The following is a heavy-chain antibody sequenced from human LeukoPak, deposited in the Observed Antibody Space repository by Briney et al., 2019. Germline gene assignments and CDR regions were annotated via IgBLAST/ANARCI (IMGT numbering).Heavy chain of an antibody. J-gene: IGHJ4*02. CDR2: INPNSGGT. V-gene: IGHV1-2*02. CDR3: ATKGGYSSHFDY. D-gene: IGHD3-22*01. CDR1: GYTFTGYY. Sequence: ASVKVSCKASGYTFTGYYMHWVRQAPGQGLERMGWINPNSGGTNYAQKFQGRVTMTRDTSISTAYMELSRLRSDDTAVYYCATKGGYSSHFDYWGQGTLVTVSS.